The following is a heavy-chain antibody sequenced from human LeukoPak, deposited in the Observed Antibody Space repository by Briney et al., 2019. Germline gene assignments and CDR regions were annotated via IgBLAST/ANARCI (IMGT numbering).Heavy chain of an antibody. V-gene: IGHV3-21*01. D-gene: IGHD4-17*01. CDR2: ISTSSSYI. Sequence: PGGSLRLSCAASGFTFSRYIMNWVRQAPGKGLEWVSSISTSSSYIYYADSVKGRFTISRDNAKNSLYLQMNSLRAEDTAVYYCAIAQGYYGDYAFDYWGQGTLVTVSS. CDR1: GFTFSRYI. CDR3: AIAQGYYGDYAFDY. J-gene: IGHJ4*02.